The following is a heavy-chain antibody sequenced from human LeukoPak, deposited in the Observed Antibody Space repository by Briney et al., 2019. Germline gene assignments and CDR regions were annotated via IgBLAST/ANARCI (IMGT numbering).Heavy chain of an antibody. D-gene: IGHD3-22*01. Sequence: SETLSLTCTVSGGSISSYYWSWIRQPAGKGLEWIGRIYTSGSTNYNPSLKSRVTMSVDTSKNQFSLKLSSVTAADTAVYYCATPIALYDSSGYYYVPTGYWGQGTLVTVSS. CDR2: IYTSGST. V-gene: IGHV4-4*07. CDR3: ATPIALYDSSGYYYVPTGY. CDR1: GGSISSYY. J-gene: IGHJ4*02.